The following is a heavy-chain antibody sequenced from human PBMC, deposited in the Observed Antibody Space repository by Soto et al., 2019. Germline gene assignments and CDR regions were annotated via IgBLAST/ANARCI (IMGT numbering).Heavy chain of an antibody. CDR3: HGYGY. Sequence: EVQVVESGGGLVQPGGSLGLSCAVSGFTVTINYMSWVRQAPGKGLEWVSVIYSGGTIYYADSVKGRFTISRDTSKNTLYLQMNSLRGDDTAVYYCHGYGYWGQGTLVTVSS. V-gene: IGHV3-53*01. D-gene: IGHD5-12*01. J-gene: IGHJ4*02. CDR1: GFTVTINY. CDR2: IYSGGTI.